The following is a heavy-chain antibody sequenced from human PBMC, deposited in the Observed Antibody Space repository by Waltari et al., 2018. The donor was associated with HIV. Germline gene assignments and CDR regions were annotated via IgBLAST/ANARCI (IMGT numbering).Heavy chain of an antibody. CDR1: GFSVSISG. D-gene: IGHD2-15*01. J-gene: IGHJ6*02. CDR3: AKELRSGYSYYYYGMDV. V-gene: IGHV3-30*02. CDR2: IRDDGNNK. Sequence: QGQLVESGGGLVKPGGSLRLSGAASGFSVSISGMHWVRQAPGKGVRWGKFIRDDGNNKYYADSGKGRFTISRDNSKNTLYLQMSSLRAEDTAVYSCAKELRSGYSYYYYGMDVWGQETTVTVSS.